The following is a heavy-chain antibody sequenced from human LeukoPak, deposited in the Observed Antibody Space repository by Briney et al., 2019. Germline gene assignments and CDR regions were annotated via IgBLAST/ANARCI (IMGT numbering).Heavy chain of an antibody. J-gene: IGHJ6*03. CDR3: ARGKRRGTIFGVVITYYMDV. D-gene: IGHD3-3*01. CDR1: GGSFSGYY. V-gene: IGHV4-34*01. CDR2: INHSGST. Sequence: SETLSLTCAVYGGSFSGYYWSWIRHPPGKGLEWIGEINHSGSTNYNPSLKSRVNISVDTSKNQFSLKLSSVTAADTAVYYCARGKRRGTIFGVVITYYMDVWGKGTTVTVSS.